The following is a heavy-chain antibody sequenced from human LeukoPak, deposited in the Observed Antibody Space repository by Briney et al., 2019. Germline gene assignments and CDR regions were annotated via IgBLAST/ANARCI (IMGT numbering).Heavy chain of an antibody. CDR2: INPNSGGT. J-gene: IGHJ4*02. Sequence: ASVKVSCKASEYTFTGYYMHWVRQAPGQGLEWMGWINPNSGGTNYAQKFQGRVTMTRDTSISTAYMELSRLRSDDTAVYYCAREGPPRWGRNWLAFDYWGQGTLVTVSS. CDR3: AREGPPRWGRNWLAFDY. CDR1: EYTFTGYY. V-gene: IGHV1-2*02. D-gene: IGHD6-19*01.